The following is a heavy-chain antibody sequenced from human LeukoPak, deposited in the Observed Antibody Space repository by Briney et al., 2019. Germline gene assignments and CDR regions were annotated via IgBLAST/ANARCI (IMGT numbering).Heavy chain of an antibody. D-gene: IGHD3-9*01. V-gene: IGHV3-7*01. CDR1: GFTSSTYW. J-gene: IGHJ3*02. CDR2: INQDGSEK. CDR3: AREGPILRAFDM. Sequence: GGSLRLSCAAPGFTSSTYWMNWVRQAPGKGLEWVANINQDGSEKYYVDSMKGRFTISRDNAKNSLYLQMNSLRPEDTAVYYCAREGPILRAFDMWGQGTMVTVSS.